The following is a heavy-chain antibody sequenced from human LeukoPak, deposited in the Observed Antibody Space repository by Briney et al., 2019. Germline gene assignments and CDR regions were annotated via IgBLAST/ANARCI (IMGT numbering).Heavy chain of an antibody. CDR1: GVSISRSW. Sequence: GGSLRLSCVVSGVSISRSWMNWVRHVQGKGLVWVSRFSPDGVLNSVDSVKRRFTISRDDATNTLFLQMNNLRTEDSAIYYCLRDFHRESDYWGQGTLVTVSS. CDR3: LRDFHRESDY. CDR2: FSPDGVL. V-gene: IGHV3-74*01. D-gene: IGHD5-24*01. J-gene: IGHJ4*02.